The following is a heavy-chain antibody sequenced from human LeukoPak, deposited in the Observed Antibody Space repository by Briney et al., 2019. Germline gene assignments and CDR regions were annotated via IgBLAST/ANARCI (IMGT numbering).Heavy chain of an antibody. CDR1: GGSVSSYY. V-gene: IGHV4-59*02. CDR3: ARDVSYDGSGHYHGVSDI. CDR2: IDYTGIT. J-gene: IGHJ3*02. D-gene: IGHD3-22*01. Sequence: SETLSLTCTVSGGSVSSYYWSWIRQPPGKGLEWIAYIDYTGITKYNPSLRSRVTISVDTSTKQFSLKLSSVTAADTAVYYCARDVSYDGSGHYHGVSDIWGQGTMVTVSS.